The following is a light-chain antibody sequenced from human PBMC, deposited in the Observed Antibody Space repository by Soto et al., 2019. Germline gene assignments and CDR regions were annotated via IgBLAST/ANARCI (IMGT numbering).Light chain of an antibody. CDR2: KAS. CDR1: QSIFSR. Sequence: DIEMTQSPSTLSASVGDRVTITCRASQSIFSRLAWHQQKPGKAPKLLIYKASSLESGVPSRFSGSGSGTEFTLTISSLQPDDFATYYCLQYNSYPWTFGHGTKVDIK. J-gene: IGKJ1*01. CDR3: LQYNSYPWT. V-gene: IGKV1-5*03.